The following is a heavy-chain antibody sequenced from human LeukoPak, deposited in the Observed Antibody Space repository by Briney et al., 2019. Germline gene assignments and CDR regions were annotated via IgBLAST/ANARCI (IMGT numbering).Heavy chain of an antibody. D-gene: IGHD6-13*01. Sequence: PSETLSLTCTVSGGSISSYYWSWIRQPPGKGLEWIGYIYYSGSTNYNPSLKSRVTISVDTSKNQFSLKLSSVTAADTAVYYCARRGSWTEDYFDYWGQGTLVTVSS. J-gene: IGHJ4*02. CDR3: ARRGSWTEDYFDY. CDR2: IYYSGST. V-gene: IGHV4-59*01. CDR1: GGSISSYY.